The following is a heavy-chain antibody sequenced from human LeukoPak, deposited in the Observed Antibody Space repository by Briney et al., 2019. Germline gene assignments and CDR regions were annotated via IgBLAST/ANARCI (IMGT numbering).Heavy chain of an antibody. CDR1: GFTFSSYA. Sequence: GGSLRLSCAASGFTFSSYAMSWVRQAPGKGLEWVGRIKSKTDGGTTDYAAPVKGRFTISRDDSKNTLYLQMNSLKTEDTAVYYCTTALDIVVVPAAYYYYYGMDVWGQGTTVTVSS. J-gene: IGHJ6*02. CDR3: TTALDIVVVPAAYYYYYGMDV. D-gene: IGHD2-2*03. CDR2: IKSKTDGGTT. V-gene: IGHV3-15*01.